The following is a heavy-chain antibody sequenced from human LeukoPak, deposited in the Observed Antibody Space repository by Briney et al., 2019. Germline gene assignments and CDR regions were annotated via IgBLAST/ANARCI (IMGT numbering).Heavy chain of an antibody. Sequence: ASVKVSCKASGYTFTSYAMHWVRQAPGQRLEWMGWINAGNGNTKYSQKFQGRVTITRDTSASTAYMELSSLRSEDTAVYYCARGKRYYYDSSGGFDYWGQGTLVTVSS. CDR3: ARGKRYYYDSSGGFDY. V-gene: IGHV1-3*01. CDR1: GYTFTSYA. CDR2: INAGNGNT. D-gene: IGHD3-22*01. J-gene: IGHJ4*02.